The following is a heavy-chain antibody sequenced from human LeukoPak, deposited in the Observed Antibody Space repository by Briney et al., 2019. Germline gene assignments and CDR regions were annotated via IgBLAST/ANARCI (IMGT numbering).Heavy chain of an antibody. CDR1: GFTFSDYY. Sequence: GGSLRLSCAASGFTFSDYYMSWIRQAPGKGLEWVSYISTSSSYTNYADSVKGRFTISRDNSKNTLYLQMNSLRAEDTAVYYCARFRWSWFDPWGQGTLVTVSS. V-gene: IGHV3-11*03. J-gene: IGHJ5*02. CDR2: ISTSSSYT. CDR3: ARFRWSWFDP. D-gene: IGHD3-3*01.